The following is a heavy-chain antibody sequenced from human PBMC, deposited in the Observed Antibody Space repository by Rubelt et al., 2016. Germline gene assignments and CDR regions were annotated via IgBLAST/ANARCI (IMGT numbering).Heavy chain of an antibody. CDR1: GFAFSTYG. CDR2: ISGSGGST. J-gene: IGHJ4*02. Sequence: GGGLVQPGGSLRLSCAASGFAFSTYGMSWVRQAPGKGLEWVSAISGSGGSTFYADSVKGRFTISRDNSQSTLYLQMNSLRAEATAVYYCARGGGIAAAGQIDYWAQGTLVTVSS. CDR3: ARGGGIAAAGQIDY. D-gene: IGHD6-13*01. V-gene: IGHV3-23*01.